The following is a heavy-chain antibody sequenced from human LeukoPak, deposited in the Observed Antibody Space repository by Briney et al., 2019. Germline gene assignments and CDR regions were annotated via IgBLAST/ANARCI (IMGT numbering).Heavy chain of an antibody. CDR1: GGSISSSSYY. D-gene: IGHD6-6*01. J-gene: IGHJ3*02. CDR2: IYYSGRT. Sequence: SETLSLTCTVSGGSISSSSYYWGWIRQPPGKGREWIGSIYYSGRTYYNPSLKSRVTISVDTSKNQFSLKLSSVTAADTAVYYCARHGLEYSSSWGSHAFDIWGQGTMVTVSS. V-gene: IGHV4-39*01. CDR3: ARHGLEYSSSWGSHAFDI.